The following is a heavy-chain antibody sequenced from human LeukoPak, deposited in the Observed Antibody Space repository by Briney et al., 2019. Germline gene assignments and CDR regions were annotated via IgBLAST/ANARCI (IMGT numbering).Heavy chain of an antibody. J-gene: IGHJ3*02. CDR1: GYTFTDYY. CDR3: ARYTGFGELLNDAFDI. D-gene: IGHD3-10*01. V-gene: IGHV1-2*04. CDR2: INPNSGGT. Sequence: WASVKVSCTASGYTFTDYYLHWGRQAPGQGLEWMGWINPNSGGTNYAQTFQGWVTMTRDTSISTAYMELHRLTFADTAVYYCARYTGFGELLNDAFDIWGQGTTVTVS.